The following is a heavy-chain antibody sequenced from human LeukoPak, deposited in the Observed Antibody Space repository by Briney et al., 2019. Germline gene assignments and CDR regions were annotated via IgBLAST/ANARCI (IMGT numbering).Heavy chain of an antibody. Sequence: ASVKVSCKASGYTFIGHYMHWVRQAPGQGLEWMGWINFNSGGTKYAQKFQGSVIMTRDTSISTAYMELGRLKSDDTAVYYCARGRIHSWSDAFDIWGQGTTVTASS. D-gene: IGHD5-18*01. CDR1: GYTFIGHY. J-gene: IGHJ3*02. CDR2: INFNSGGT. CDR3: ARGRIHSWSDAFDI. V-gene: IGHV1-2*02.